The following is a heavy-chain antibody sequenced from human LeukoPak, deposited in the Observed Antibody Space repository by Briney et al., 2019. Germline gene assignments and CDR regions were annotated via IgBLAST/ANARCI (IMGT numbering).Heavy chain of an antibody. D-gene: IGHD3-22*01. V-gene: IGHV3-48*03. CDR3: AKALYDSGAYSFDY. Sequence: PGGSLRLSCAASGFTFTNYEMNWVRQAPGKGLEWVSFISSSGSTIYYADSVKGRFTISRDNSKNTLYLQMNSLRAEDTALYYCAKALYDSGAYSFDYWGQGTLVTVSS. J-gene: IGHJ4*02. CDR2: ISSSGSTI. CDR1: GFTFTNYE.